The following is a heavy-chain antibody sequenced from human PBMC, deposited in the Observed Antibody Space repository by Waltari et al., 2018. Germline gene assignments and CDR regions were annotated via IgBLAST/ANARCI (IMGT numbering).Heavy chain of an antibody. CDR3: ARDFRITIFGVALDYYYYGMDV. J-gene: IGHJ6*02. D-gene: IGHD3-3*01. V-gene: IGHV1-3*01. CDR2: INAGNGNT. CDR1: GYTFTSYA. Sequence: QVQLVQSGAEVKKPGASVKVSCKASGYTFTSYAMHWVRQAPGQRLEWMGWINAGNGNTKYSQKFQGRGTITRDTSASTAYMELSSLRSEDTAVYYCARDFRITIFGVALDYYYYGMDVWGQGTTVTVSS.